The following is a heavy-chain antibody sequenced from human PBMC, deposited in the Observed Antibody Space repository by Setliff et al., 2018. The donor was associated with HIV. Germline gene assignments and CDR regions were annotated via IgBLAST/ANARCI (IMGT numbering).Heavy chain of an antibody. CDR1: GGASRSYY. CDR2: IYTRGST. Sequence: PSETLSLTCTVSGGASRSYYWSCVRQPGGKGLGWIGRIYTRGSTNYNPSLXSXGXMSVDTSKNQFSLKLSPVTAADTAVYYCARDLSSVYAFDIWGQGTMVTVSS. J-gene: IGHJ3*02. D-gene: IGHD6-19*01. V-gene: IGHV4-4*07. CDR3: ARDLSSVYAFDI.